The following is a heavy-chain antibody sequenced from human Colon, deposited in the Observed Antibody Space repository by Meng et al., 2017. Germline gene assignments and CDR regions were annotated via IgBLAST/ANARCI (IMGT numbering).Heavy chain of an antibody. D-gene: IGHD3-10*01. V-gene: IGHV4-4*02. CDR3: ARVIYASGNMAHLDY. J-gene: IGHJ4*02. CDR1: AYSIRCSNL. CDR2: IYHSGST. Sequence: VRPEESGPGLVHPSLTRSLSRAVSAYSIRCSNLLSWVRQPPGRGLEWIGEIYHSGSTNYNPSLKNRVSMTVDKSNNEFSLTLSSVTAADTAFYYCARVIYASGNMAHLDYWGQGILTVSS.